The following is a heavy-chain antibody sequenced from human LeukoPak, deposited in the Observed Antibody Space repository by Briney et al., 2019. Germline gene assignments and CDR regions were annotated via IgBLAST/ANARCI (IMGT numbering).Heavy chain of an antibody. CDR2: VKQDGSER. D-gene: IGHD3-22*01. J-gene: IGHJ4*02. CDR1: GFTFSRHW. CDR3: ARTYYYDSGGYYA. V-gene: IGHV3-7*01. Sequence: GGSLRLSCAASGFTFSRHWMNWVRQAPGKGLEWVANVKQDGSERYYVDSVKGRFTISRDNAKNSLYLQMNSLRAEDTAVYYCARTYYYDSGGYYAWGQGTLVTVSS.